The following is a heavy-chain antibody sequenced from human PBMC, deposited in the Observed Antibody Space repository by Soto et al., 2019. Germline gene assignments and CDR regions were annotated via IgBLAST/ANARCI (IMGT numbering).Heavy chain of an antibody. Sequence: GGSLRLSCAASGFAFSSYSMNWVRQAPGKGLEWVSSISSSSSYIYYAESVKGRFTISRDNAKNSLYLQMNSLRAEDTAVYYCAKDLLRYFDWSPLDYWGQGTLVTVSS. D-gene: IGHD3-9*01. J-gene: IGHJ4*02. CDR1: GFAFSSYS. CDR3: AKDLLRYFDWSPLDY. CDR2: ISSSSSYI. V-gene: IGHV3-21*01.